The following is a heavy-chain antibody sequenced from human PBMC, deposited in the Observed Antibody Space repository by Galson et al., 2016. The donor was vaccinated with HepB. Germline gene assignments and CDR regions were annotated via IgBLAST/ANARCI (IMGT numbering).Heavy chain of an antibody. CDR3: AKDLGRAYTGYDPHFDC. CDR2: MSYDERRK. V-gene: IGHV3-30*04. D-gene: IGHD5-12*01. CDR1: GFTFSTYA. Sequence: SLRLSCAASGFTFSTYAMHWVRQAPGKGLEWVAVMSYDERRKYYADSVKGRFTISRDKAENSLYLQMHSLRADDTAVYYCAKDLGRAYTGYDPHFDCWGQGALVTVSS. J-gene: IGHJ4*02.